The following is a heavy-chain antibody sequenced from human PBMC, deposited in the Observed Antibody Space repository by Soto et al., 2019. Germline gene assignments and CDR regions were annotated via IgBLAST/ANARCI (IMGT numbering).Heavy chain of an antibody. CDR1: GYTFTSYD. CDR3: ARSAVLTYYYYYGMDV. D-gene: IGHD6-25*01. CDR2: MNPNSGNT. V-gene: IGHV1-8*01. J-gene: IGHJ6*02. Sequence: QVQLVQSGAEVKKPGASVKVSCKASGYTFTSYDINWVRQAPGQGLEWMGWMNPNSGNTGYAQKFQGRVTMTRNTSISTAYMELSSLRSEDTAVYYCARSAVLTYYYYYGMDVWGQGTTVTVSS.